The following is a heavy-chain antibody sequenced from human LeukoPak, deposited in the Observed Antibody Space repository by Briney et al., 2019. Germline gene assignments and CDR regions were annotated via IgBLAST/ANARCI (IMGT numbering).Heavy chain of an antibody. D-gene: IGHD2-21*01. CDR3: VRDGGRGGDFDY. Sequence: GGSLRLSCAASGFSFNYYLIYWVRKAPGKGLVWVSRINGDASRVDYADSVKGRFTISRDNAKNTVYLQMNSLRAEDMAVYYCVRDGGRGGDFDYWGQGTLVTVSS. CDR1: GFSFNYYL. CDR2: INGDASRV. V-gene: IGHV3-74*01. J-gene: IGHJ4*02.